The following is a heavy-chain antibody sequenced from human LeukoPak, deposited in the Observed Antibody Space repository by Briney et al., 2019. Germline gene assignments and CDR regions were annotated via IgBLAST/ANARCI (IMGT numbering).Heavy chain of an antibody. D-gene: IGHD6-6*01. V-gene: IGHV3-23*01. J-gene: IGHJ4*02. CDR3: AKVGGIAAGHFDY. CDR1: GFTFSTYS. Sequence: PGGSLRLSCAASGFTFSTYSMNWVRQAPGKGLEWVSAISGSGGSTYYADSVKGRFTISRDNSKNTLYLQMNSLRAEDTAVYYCAKVGGIAAGHFDYWGQGTLVTVSS. CDR2: ISGSGGST.